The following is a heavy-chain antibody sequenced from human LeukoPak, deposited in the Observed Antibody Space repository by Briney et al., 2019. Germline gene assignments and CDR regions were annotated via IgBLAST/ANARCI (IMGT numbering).Heavy chain of an antibody. D-gene: IGHD3-22*01. CDR1: GATFTNYA. CDR2: IIPMFGIT. J-gene: IGHJ4*02. CDR3: ATGGINHFDSSGYYNF. V-gene: IGHV1-69*04. Sequence: SVKVFCKASGATFTNYAFTWVRQAPGQGLEWMGRIIPMFGITNYAQKFQGSVTITADKSSSTAYMELSSLRSEDSAMYYCATGGINHFDSSGYYNFWGQGTLVTVSS.